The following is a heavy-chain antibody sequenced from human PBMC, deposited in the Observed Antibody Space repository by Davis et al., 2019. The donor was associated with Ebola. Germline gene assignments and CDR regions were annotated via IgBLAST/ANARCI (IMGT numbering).Heavy chain of an antibody. V-gene: IGHV4-39*07. CDR1: GGSISSSSYY. J-gene: IGHJ4*02. CDR3: VRYFDWLGFDY. D-gene: IGHD3-9*01. Sequence: SETLSLTCTVSGGSISSSSYYWGWIRQPPGKGLEWIGSIYYSGSTYYNPSLKSRVTISVDTSKNQFSLKLSSVTAADTAVYYCVRYFDWLGFDYWGQGTLVTVSS. CDR2: IYYSGST.